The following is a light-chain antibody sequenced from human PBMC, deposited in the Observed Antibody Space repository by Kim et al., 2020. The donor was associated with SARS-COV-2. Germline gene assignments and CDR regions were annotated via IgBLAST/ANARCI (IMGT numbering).Light chain of an antibody. V-gene: IGKV1-39*01. CDR3: QQSYSTPPIT. CDR2: DAS. Sequence: SVGDKGTITCRASKSISNYLNWYQHKPGKAPRLLIYDASNLQTEVPSRFTGSGSGTDFTLTITSLQHEDSASYYCQQSYSTPPITFGQGTRLEIK. CDR1: KSISNY. J-gene: IGKJ5*01.